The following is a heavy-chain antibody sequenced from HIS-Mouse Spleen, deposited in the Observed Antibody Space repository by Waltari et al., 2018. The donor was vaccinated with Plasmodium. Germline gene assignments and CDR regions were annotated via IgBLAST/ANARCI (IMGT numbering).Heavy chain of an antibody. CDR1: GYTFTGYY. J-gene: IGHJ1*01. CDR3: ARVLGYKAAAGTFVEYFQH. Sequence: QVQLVQSGAEVKKPGASVKVSCKASGYTFTGYYMHWVRQAPGQGLEWMGWINPNSGGTNDAQKFKGRVTMTRDTSISTAYMELSRLRSDDTAVYYCARVLGYKAAAGTFVEYFQHWGQGTLVTVSS. V-gene: IGHV1-2*02. CDR2: INPNSGGT. D-gene: IGHD6-13*01.